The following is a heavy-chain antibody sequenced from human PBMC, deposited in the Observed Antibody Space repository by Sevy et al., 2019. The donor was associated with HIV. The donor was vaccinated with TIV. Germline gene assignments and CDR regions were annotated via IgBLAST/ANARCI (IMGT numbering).Heavy chain of an antibody. CDR2: IYHSGST. D-gene: IGHD1-1*01. CDR3: ARVATGTHHNNWFDP. V-gene: IGHV4-30-2*01. CDR1: GGSISSGGYS. Sequence: LTCAVSGGSISSGGYSWSWIRQPSGKGLEWIGYIYHSGSTYYNPSLKSRLTISVDRSKNQFSLNLSSVTAADTAVYYCARVATGTHHNNWFDPWGQGTLVTVSS. J-gene: IGHJ5*02.